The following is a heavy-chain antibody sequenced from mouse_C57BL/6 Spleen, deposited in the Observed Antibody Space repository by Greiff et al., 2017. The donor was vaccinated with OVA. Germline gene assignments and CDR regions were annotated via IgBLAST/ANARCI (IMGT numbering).Heavy chain of an antibody. J-gene: IGHJ1*03. Sequence: EVQRVESGPGLVKPSQSLSLTCSVTGYSITSGYYWNWIRQFPGNKLEWMGYISYDGSNNYNPSLKNRISITRDTSKNQFFLKLNSVTTEDTATYYCARALRSGWYFDVWGTGTTVTVSS. V-gene: IGHV3-6*01. D-gene: IGHD4-1*01. CDR2: ISYDGSN. CDR1: GYSITSGYY. CDR3: ARALRSGWYFDV.